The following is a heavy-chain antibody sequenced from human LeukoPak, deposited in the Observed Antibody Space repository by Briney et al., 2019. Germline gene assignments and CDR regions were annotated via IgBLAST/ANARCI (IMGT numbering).Heavy chain of an antibody. D-gene: IGHD1-26*01. CDR2: TYFRSEWHT. V-gene: IGHV6-1*01. Sequence: SQTLSLTWGVSGDSVSNKNGAWNWIRQSASRGLEWLGRTYFRSEWHTDYAVSVKGRIAITADPSKNPLSLQLASVTPEDTAVYYCASGWALSWGQGSLVTVSS. J-gene: IGHJ5*02. CDR3: ASGWALS. CDR1: GDSVSNKNGA.